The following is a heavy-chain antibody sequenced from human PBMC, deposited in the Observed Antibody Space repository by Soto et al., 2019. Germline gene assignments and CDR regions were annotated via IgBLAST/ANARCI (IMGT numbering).Heavy chain of an antibody. D-gene: IGHD6-13*01. CDR2: IIPIFGTA. Sequence: QVQLVQSGAEVKKPGSSVKVSCKASGGTFSSYAISWVRQAPGQGLEWMGGIIPIFGTANYAQKFQGRVTITADESTRTAYMELSSLRSEDTAVYYCARELDIAAAGPDAFDIWGQGTMVTVSS. J-gene: IGHJ3*02. CDR1: GGTFSSYA. CDR3: ARELDIAAAGPDAFDI. V-gene: IGHV1-69*01.